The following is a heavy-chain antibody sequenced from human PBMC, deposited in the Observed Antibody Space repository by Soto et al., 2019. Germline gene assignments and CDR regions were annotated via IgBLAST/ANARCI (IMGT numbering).Heavy chain of an antibody. V-gene: IGHV3-30-3*01. J-gene: IGHJ1*01. CDR2: IPSRAGDNK. CDR3: ARADESSGHAGTFHH. D-gene: IGHD3-22*01. CDR1: GFTFSNYV. Sequence: QVQLVESGGGVVQPGRSLRLSCAASGFTFSNYVIHWVRQAPGKGLEWVALIPSRAGDNKQYADSVKGRFTISRDNSKNTLSLQMDSLRAEDTAVYYCARADESSGHAGTFHHWGQGTQVTVSS.